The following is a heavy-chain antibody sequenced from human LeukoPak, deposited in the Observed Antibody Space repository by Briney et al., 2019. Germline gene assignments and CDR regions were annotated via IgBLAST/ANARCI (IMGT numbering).Heavy chain of an antibody. CDR1: GYSFSNYW. V-gene: IGHV5-51*01. CDR3: ARARYNWNDHDAFDI. CDR2: IYPGDSDT. D-gene: IGHD1-20*01. J-gene: IGHJ3*02. Sequence: GESLKISCKGSGYSFSNYWIGWVRQMPGKGLEWMGIIYPGDSDTRYSPSFQGQVTISADKSISTAYLQWSSLKASDTAMYYCARARYNWNDHDAFDIWGQGTMVTVSS.